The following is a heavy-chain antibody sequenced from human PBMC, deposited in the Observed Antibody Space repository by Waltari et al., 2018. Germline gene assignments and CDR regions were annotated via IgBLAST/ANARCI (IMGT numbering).Heavy chain of an antibody. Sequence: QVQLVQSGAEVKKPGASVKVSCKASGYTFTSYDINWVRQATGQGLDVMEWLNPNSGNTGYAQKFQGRVTITMNTSIITAYMELSSLRSEDTAVYYCARAGSWGSDYWGQGTLVTVSS. V-gene: IGHV1-8*03. CDR2: LNPNSGNT. J-gene: IGHJ4*02. D-gene: IGHD2-15*01. CDR3: ARAGSWGSDY. CDR1: GYTFTSYD.